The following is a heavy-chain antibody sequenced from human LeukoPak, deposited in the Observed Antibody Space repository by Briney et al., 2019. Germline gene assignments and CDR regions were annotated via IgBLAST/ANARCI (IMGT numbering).Heavy chain of an antibody. CDR2: TYYRSKWYN. D-gene: IGHD3-22*01. J-gene: IGHJ4*02. CDR3: AREGSDGYWFDY. Sequence: SQTLSLTCAISGDSVSSNSATWDWIRQSPSRGLEWLGRTYYRSKWYNDYAVSVKSRVTINPDTSKNQFSLQLNSVTPEDTAVYYCAREGSDGYWFDYWGQGSLVIVSS. CDR1: GDSVSSNSAT. V-gene: IGHV6-1*01.